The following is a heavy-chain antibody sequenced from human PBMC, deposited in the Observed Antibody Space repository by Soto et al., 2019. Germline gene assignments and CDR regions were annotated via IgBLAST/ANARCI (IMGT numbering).Heavy chain of an antibody. J-gene: IGHJ5*02. CDR1: GGTFSSYT. V-gene: IGHV1-69*02. Sequence: QVQLVQSGAEVKKPGSSVKVSCKASGGTFSSYTISWVRQAPGHGLEWMGRIIPILGIANYAQKFQGRVXXXXXXXXXXXXXXXXXXXXXXXXXXXXXRXXXXXXWFDPWGQGTLVTVSS. CDR2: IIPILGIA. CDR3: XRXXXXXXWFDP.